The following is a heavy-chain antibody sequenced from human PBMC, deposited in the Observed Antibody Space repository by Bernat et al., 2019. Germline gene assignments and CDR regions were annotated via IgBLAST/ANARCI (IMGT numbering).Heavy chain of an antibody. J-gene: IGHJ6*04. CDR3: AGGSGDDSGSYGDPMDV. V-gene: IGHV1-69*01. D-gene: IGHD3-10*01. Sequence: QVQLVQSGAEVKKPGSSVKVSCKASGGTFSSYAISWVRQAPGQGLEWMGGIIPIFGTANYAQKFQGRVTITADESTSTAYMELGSLRSEDTAVYYCAGGSGDDSGSYGDPMDVWGKGTTVTVSS. CDR1: GGTFSSYA. CDR2: IIPIFGTA.